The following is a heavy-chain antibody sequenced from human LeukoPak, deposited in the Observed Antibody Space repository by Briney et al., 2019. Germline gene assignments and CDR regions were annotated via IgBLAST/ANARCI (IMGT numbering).Heavy chain of an antibody. CDR3: AKDMHYDSSGYYGLQFDS. Sequence: PGGSLRLSCAASGFTFSGYGMHWVRQAPGKGLEWVAVISYDGSNKYYADSVKGRFTIAGDNSKNILYLQMNSLRADDTAAYYCAKDMHYDSSGYYGLQFDSWGQGTLVTVSS. CDR2: ISYDGSNK. CDR1: GFTFSGYG. J-gene: IGHJ4*02. V-gene: IGHV3-30*18. D-gene: IGHD3-22*01.